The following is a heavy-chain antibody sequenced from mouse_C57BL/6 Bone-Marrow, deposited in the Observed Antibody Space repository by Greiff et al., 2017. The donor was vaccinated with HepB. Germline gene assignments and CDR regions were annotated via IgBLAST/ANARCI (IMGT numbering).Heavy chain of an antibody. CDR1: GYTFTSYG. D-gene: IGHD2-1*01. V-gene: IGHV1-81*01. CDR3: ARSLYYGNPSDV. J-gene: IGHJ1*03. CDR2: IYPRSGNT. Sequence: VKLMESGAELARPGASVKLSCKASGYTFTSYGISWVKQRTGQGLEWIGEIYPRSGNTYYNEKFKGKATLTADKSSSTAYMELRSLTSEDSAVYFCARSLYYGNPSDVWGTGTTVTVSS.